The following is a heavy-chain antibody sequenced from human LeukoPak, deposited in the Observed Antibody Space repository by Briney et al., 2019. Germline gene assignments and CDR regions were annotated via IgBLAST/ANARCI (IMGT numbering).Heavy chain of an antibody. D-gene: IGHD5-24*01. J-gene: IGHJ6*03. V-gene: IGHV5-51*01. CDR2: IYPGDSDP. CDR1: GYSFINYW. Sequence: GESLKISCKGSGYSFINYWIGWVRQMPGKGLEWMGIIYPGDSDPKYSPSFQGLVTISADKSISTAYLQWSSLKASDSATYYCARLGRWLQSNSLHYYYYQYMDVWGRGTTVTISS. CDR3: ARLGRWLQSNSLHYYYYQYMDV.